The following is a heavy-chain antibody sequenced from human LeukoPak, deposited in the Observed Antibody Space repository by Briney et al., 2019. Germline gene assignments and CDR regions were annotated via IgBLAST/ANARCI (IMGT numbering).Heavy chain of an antibody. D-gene: IGHD3-10*01. V-gene: IGHV1-8*01. CDR2: MNPNSGNT. J-gene: IGHJ3*02. CDR3: ATTPVRELLWFGELSYAFDI. CDR1: GYTFTSYD. Sequence: VASVKVSCKASGYTFTSYDINWVRQATGQGLEWMGWMNPNSGNTGYAQKFQGRVTMTRNTSISTAYMELSSLRSEDTAVYYCATTPVRELLWFGELSYAFDIWGQGTMVTVSS.